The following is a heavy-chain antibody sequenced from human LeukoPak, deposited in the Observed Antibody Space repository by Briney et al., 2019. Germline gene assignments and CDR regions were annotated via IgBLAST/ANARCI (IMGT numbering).Heavy chain of an antibody. CDR1: GYTFIDYY. V-gene: IGHV1-2*02. CDR2: ISPNKGGT. D-gene: IGHD3-9*01. CDR3: AREDDILSGAFGFDP. Sequence: ASVKVSCTASGYTFIDYYMHWVRQAPGQGLEWMGWISPNKGGTNYAQKFQGRVTMTRDTSISTAYMELNNLTSDDTAVYYCAREDDILSGAFGFDPWGQGTLVTVSS. J-gene: IGHJ5*02.